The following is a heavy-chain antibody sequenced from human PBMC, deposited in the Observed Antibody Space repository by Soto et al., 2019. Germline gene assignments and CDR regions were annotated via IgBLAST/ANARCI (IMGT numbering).Heavy chain of an antibody. Sequence: GGSLRLSCGASGVPCSTTDMSWVRQGPGKGLEWVSTIDGSGGGAYYADFVKGRFTISRDNSKNTVYLQMTTLRVDDTAKYYCAKNSACFTTRGHGTLVPVSS. CDR1: GVPCSTTD. D-gene: IGHD2-15*01. CDR2: IDGSGGGA. CDR3: AKNSACFTT. V-gene: IGHV3-23*01. J-gene: IGHJ4*01.